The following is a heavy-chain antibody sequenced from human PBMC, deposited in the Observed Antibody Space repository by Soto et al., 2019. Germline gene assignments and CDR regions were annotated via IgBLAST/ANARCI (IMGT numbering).Heavy chain of an antibody. V-gene: IGHV4-61*08. CDR2: IYYSGNT. J-gene: IGHJ5*02. D-gene: IGHD5-18*01. Sequence: SETRSLTCTVSGGSVSRGDYYWSWIRQPPGKGLEWIGYIYYSGNTNYNPSLKSRVIISVATSKNLFSLQLPSVPAADTAVYYCARIPVDTSMIYWLDPWGQGTLVTVSS. CDR1: GGSVSRGDYY. CDR3: ARIPVDTSMIYWLDP.